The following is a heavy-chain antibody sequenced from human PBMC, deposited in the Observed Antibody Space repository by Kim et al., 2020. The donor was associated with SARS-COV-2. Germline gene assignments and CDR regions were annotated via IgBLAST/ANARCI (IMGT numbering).Heavy chain of an antibody. V-gene: IGHV3-7*03. Sequence: GGSLRLSCAASGFTFNTYGMKWVRQAPGKGLEWVATLSRDGGEKYYVESVKGRFTISRDNAKNSLYLQMNSLTAEDTAVYYCTRGNFWAFDIWGQGTMVTVPA. CDR1: GFTFNTYG. CDR2: LSRDGGEK. D-gene: IGHD1-7*01. CDR3: TRGNFWAFDI. J-gene: IGHJ3*02.